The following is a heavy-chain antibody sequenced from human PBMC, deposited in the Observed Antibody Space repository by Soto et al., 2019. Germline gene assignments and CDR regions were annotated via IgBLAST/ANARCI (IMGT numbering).Heavy chain of an antibody. Sequence: GGSLRLSCAASGFTFSSYAMSWVRQAPGKGLEWVSAISGSGGSTYYADSVKGRFTISRDNSKNTLYLQMNSLRAEDTAVYYCAKDPPSYYDILTGYYRYVDYWGQGTLVTVAS. CDR1: GFTFSSYA. CDR2: ISGSGGST. CDR3: AKDPPSYYDILTGYYRYVDY. V-gene: IGHV3-23*01. D-gene: IGHD3-9*01. J-gene: IGHJ4*02.